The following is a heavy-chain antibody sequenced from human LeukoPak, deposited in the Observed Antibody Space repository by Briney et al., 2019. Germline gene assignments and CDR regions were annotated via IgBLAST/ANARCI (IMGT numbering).Heavy chain of an antibody. Sequence: GGSLRLSCAASGFTFSSYAMSWVRQAPGKGLEWVSAISGSGGSTYYADSVKGRFTISRDNSKNTLYLQMNSLRAEDTAVYYCAKIGTRYCSSTSCYVFDYWGQGTLVTVSS. V-gene: IGHV3-23*01. CDR3: AKIGTRYCSSTSCYVFDY. D-gene: IGHD2-2*01. J-gene: IGHJ4*02. CDR1: GFTFSSYA. CDR2: ISGSGGST.